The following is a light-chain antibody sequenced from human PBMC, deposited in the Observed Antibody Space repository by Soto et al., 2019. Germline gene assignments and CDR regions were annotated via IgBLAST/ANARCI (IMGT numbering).Light chain of an antibody. J-gene: IGLJ1*01. CDR3: AAWDDRLSGYV. CDR1: SSNIGSNY. V-gene: IGLV1-47*01. CDR2: RNN. Sequence: QSVLTQPPSASGTPGQRVTISYSGSSSNIGSNYVYWYQQLPGTAPKLLIYRNNQRPSGVPDRFSGSKSGTSASLAISGLRSEDEADYYCAAWDDRLSGYVFGTGTKVTVL.